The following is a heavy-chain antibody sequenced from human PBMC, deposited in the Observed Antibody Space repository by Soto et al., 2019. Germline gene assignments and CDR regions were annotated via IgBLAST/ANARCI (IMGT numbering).Heavy chain of an antibody. CDR3: ALGGPEAAGILVS. Sequence: GGSLRLSCAASGFSFSTAWMSWVRQAPGKGLEWVGRIKSKNSGGTADYAAPVKGRTTVSRDDSRNTLYLQMNWLQIEDTAVYYCALGGPEAAGILVSWGQGTRVTVSS. D-gene: IGHD6-13*01. CDR2: IKSKNSGGTA. J-gene: IGHJ5*02. V-gene: IGHV3-15*01. CDR1: GFSFSTAW.